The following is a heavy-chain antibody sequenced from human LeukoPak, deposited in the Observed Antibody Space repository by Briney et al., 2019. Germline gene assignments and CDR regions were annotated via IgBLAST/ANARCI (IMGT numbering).Heavy chain of an antibody. CDR1: GASLSGFY. V-gene: IGHV4-34*01. CDR2: YIHIGST. CDR3: ARGNRQLAYYSSGSRLPYDS. J-gene: IGHJ4*02. D-gene: IGHD3-10*01. Sequence: SETLSLTCVVSGASLSGFYWSWIRQSPGKGLEWVGAYIHIGSTTYNPCLNNRVTISVDTSKNQFSLTLSSVTAADTAVYYCARGNRQLAYYSSGSRLPYDSWGQGSLVTVSS.